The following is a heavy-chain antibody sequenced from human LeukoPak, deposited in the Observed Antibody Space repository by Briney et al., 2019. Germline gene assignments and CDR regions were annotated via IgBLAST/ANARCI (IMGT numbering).Heavy chain of an antibody. CDR3: ARDDVVVTAIKRGAFDI. CDR1: GYTFTSYY. J-gene: IGHJ3*02. V-gene: IGHV1-46*01. Sequence: ASVKVSCTASGYTFTSYYMHWVRQAPGQGLEWMGIINPSGGSTSYAQKFQGRVTMTRDTSTSTVYMELSSLRSEDTAVYYCARDDVVVTAIKRGAFDIWGQGTMVTVSS. D-gene: IGHD2-21*02. CDR2: INPSGGST.